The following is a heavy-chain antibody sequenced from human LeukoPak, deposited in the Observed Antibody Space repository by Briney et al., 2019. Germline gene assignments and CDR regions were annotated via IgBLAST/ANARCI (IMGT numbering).Heavy chain of an antibody. CDR2: INHSGST. D-gene: IGHD6-19*01. Sequence: PSETLSVTCAVYGGSFSGYYWSWIRQPPGKGLEWIGEINHSGSTNYNPSLKSRVTISVDTSKNQFSLKLSSVTAADTAVYYCARFIAVAGTGIWGQGTMVTVSS. CDR1: GGSFSGYY. CDR3: ARFIAVAGTGI. V-gene: IGHV4-34*01. J-gene: IGHJ3*02.